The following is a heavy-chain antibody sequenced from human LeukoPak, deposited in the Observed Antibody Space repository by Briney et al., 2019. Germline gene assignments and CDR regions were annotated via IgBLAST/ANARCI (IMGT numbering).Heavy chain of an antibody. D-gene: IGHD4-17*01. J-gene: IGHJ4*02. CDR3: AKDDGYGAEGGYFDY. CDR1: GFTFSSYA. V-gene: IGHV3-30-3*01. CDR2: ISYDGSNK. Sequence: GGSLRLSCAASGFTFSSYAMHWVRQAPGKGLEWVAVISYDGSNKYYADSVKGRFTISRDNSKNTLYLQMNSLRAEDTAVYYCAKDDGYGAEGGYFDYWGQGTLVTVSS.